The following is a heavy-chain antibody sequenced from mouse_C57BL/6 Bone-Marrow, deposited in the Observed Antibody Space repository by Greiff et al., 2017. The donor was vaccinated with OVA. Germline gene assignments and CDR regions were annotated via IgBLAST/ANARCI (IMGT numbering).Heavy chain of an antibody. CDR3: ARRQRRVLYYCDY. CDR1: GYTFTSYW. J-gene: IGHJ2*01. V-gene: IGHV1-50*01. D-gene: IGHD3-2*02. CDR2: IDPSDSYT. Sequence: QVQLQQPGAELVKPGASVKLSCKASGYTFTSYWMQWVKQRPGQGLEWIGEIDPSDSYTNYNQKFKGKATLTVDTSSSTAYMQLSSLTSEDSAVYYSARRQRRVLYYCDYWGQGTTLTVSS.